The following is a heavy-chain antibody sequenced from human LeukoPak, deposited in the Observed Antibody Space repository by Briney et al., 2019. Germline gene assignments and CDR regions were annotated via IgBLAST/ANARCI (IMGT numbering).Heavy chain of an antibody. CDR1: GFTFSSYS. Sequence: QTGGSLRLSCAVSGFTFSSYSMNWVRQAPGKGLLWVSRINSDGSATIYADSVRGRFTISRDNAKNTLYLQMSGLRVEDTAVYHCASDSPYYGMDVWGQGTTVTVSS. CDR2: INSDGSAT. CDR3: ASDSPYYGMDV. J-gene: IGHJ6*02. V-gene: IGHV3-74*01.